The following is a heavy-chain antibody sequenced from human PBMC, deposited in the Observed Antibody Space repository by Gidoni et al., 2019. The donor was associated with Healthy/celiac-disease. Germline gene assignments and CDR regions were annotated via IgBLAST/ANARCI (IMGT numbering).Heavy chain of an antibody. CDR2: MSRRISYI. CDR1: GFTFSSYS. V-gene: IGHV3-21*01. D-gene: IGHD3-22*01. J-gene: IGHJ3*02. CDR3: ARDPHYDSSGYLDI. Sequence: EVQLVEAGGGLVKPGGSLRLSCAASGFTFSSYSMNWVRQAPGKGLGWVSSMSRRISYIYYAASVKGRFTISRDNAKNSLYLQMNSLRAEDTAVYYCARDPHYDSSGYLDIWGQGTMVTVSS.